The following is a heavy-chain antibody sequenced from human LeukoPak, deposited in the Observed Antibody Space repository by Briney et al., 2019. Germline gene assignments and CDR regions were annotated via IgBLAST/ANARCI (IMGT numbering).Heavy chain of an antibody. J-gene: IGHJ4*02. V-gene: IGHV3-23*01. Sequence: PGGSLRLSCEASGFTFTSAAMTWVRQAPGKGLQWVSLISIWGTNTFYADSVRGRFTISRDDSKNTVYLAMDSLRVEDTAVYYCARATPRYFDYWGQGTLVTVSS. D-gene: IGHD5-24*01. CDR3: ARATPRYFDY. CDR1: GFTFTSAA. CDR2: ISIWGTNT.